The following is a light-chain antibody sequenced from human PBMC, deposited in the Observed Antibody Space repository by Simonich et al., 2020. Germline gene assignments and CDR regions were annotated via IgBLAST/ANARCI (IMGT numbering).Light chain of an antibody. CDR3: QQYNNWPLWT. Sequence: DIVMTQSPDSLAVSLGERATINCKSSQSVLYSSNNTNYLAWYQQKPGQPPKLLIYWASTRDSGLHDRFSGSGSGTEFTLTISSLQSEDFAVYYCQQYNNWPLWTFGQGTKVEIK. V-gene: IGKV4-1*01. J-gene: IGKJ1*01. CDR1: QSVLYSSNNTNY. CDR2: WAS.